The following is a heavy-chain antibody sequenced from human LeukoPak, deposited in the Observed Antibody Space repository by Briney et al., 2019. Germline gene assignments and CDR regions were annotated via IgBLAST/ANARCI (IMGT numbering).Heavy chain of an antibody. CDR3: AREGATVTDAFDI. Sequence: PGGSLRLSCAASGFTVSNNYMSWVRQAPGKGLEWVSIIYTSGSTFYADSVKGRFTISRDNAKNSLYLQMNSLRAEDTAVYYCAREGATVTDAFDIWGQGTLVTVSS. CDR1: GFTVSNNY. D-gene: IGHD4-17*01. CDR2: IYTSGST. J-gene: IGHJ3*02. V-gene: IGHV3-66*01.